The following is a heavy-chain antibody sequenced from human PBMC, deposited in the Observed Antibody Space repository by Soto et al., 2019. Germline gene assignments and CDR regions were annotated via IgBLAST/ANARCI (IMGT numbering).Heavy chain of an antibody. Sequence: EVQVSESGGGLVQPGGSLRLSCATSGFTFSNYPMNWVRQAPGKGLEWVLGISAGGDTTYYADSVKGRFTIFRDNSKNSVSLQMNSLRVEDTAVYYCARRVWGQGTLVTVSS. V-gene: IGHV3-23*01. CDR2: ISAGGDTT. CDR3: ARRV. CDR1: GFTFSNYP. J-gene: IGHJ4*02.